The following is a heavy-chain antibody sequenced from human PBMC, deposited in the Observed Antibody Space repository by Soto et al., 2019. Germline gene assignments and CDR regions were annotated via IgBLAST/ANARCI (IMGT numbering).Heavy chain of an antibody. CDR3: ARHEWLQLWLVTEY. D-gene: IGHD5-18*01. Sequence: SETLSLTCSVSGDSIGSSTNYWGWIRQPPGKGLEWIGTIYHSGNTYYNPTLKSRVAISVDMSKNQFSLRLNSVTAADTAVYYCARHEWLQLWLVTEYWGQGALVTVSS. CDR1: GDSIGSSTNY. CDR2: IYHSGNT. J-gene: IGHJ4*02. V-gene: IGHV4-39*01.